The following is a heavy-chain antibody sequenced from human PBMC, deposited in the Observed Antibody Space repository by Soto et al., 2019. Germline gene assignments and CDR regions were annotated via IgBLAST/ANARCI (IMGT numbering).Heavy chain of an antibody. V-gene: IGHV3-33*01. CDR2: IWYDGGGK. D-gene: IGHD1-26*01. CDR1: GFTFSSYG. J-gene: IGHJ4*02. Sequence: GGSLRLSCEASGFTFSSYGMDWVRQAPGKGLEWVAGIWYDGGGKYYADSVRVRFTISRDNSKNTLYLQMSSLRAEDTAVYYCARTTKFDYFDYWGQGTLVTVSS. CDR3: ARTTKFDYFDY.